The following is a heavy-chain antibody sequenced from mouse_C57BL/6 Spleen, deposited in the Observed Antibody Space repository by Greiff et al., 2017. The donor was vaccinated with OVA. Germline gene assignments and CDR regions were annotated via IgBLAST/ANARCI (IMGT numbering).Heavy chain of an antibody. CDR1: GYTFTSYW. CDR3: ARKGVTTYYFDY. V-gene: IGHV1-61*01. Sequence: QVQLQQSGAELVRPGSSVKLSCKASGYTFTSYWMDWVKQRPGQGLEWIGNIYPSDSETHYNQKFKDKATLTVDKSSSTAYMQLSSLTSEDSAVDYCARKGVTTYYFDYWGQGTTLTVSS. J-gene: IGHJ2*01. D-gene: IGHD2-3*01. CDR2: IYPSDSET.